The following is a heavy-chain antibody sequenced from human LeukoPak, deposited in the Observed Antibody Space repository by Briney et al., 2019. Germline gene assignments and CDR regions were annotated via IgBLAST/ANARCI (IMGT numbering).Heavy chain of an antibody. J-gene: IGHJ4*02. V-gene: IGHV4-31*03. CDR2: IYYSGSI. D-gene: IGHD3-3*01. CDR3: ARAGGFFSPFGY. CDR1: GGSISSGGYY. Sequence: SETLSLTCTVSGGSISSGGYYWSWIRQHPGKGLEWIGYIYYSGSIYYNPSLKSRVTISVDTSKNQFSLKLNSVTAADTAVYYCARAGGFFSPFGYWGQGTLVTVSS.